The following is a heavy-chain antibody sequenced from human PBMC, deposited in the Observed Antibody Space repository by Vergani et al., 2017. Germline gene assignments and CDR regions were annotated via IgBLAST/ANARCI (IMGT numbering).Heavy chain of an antibody. CDR3: ASRYYDSSGYYYYYYGMDV. CDR1: GYTLTELS. V-gene: IGHV1-24*01. CDR2: FDPEDGET. Sequence: QVQLVQSGAEVKKPGASVKVSCKVSGYTLTELSMHWVRQAPGKGLEWMGGFDPEDGETIYAQKFQGRVTMTEDTSTDTAYMELSSLRSEDTAVYYCASRYYDSSGYYYYYYGMDVWGQGTTVTVSS. J-gene: IGHJ6*02. D-gene: IGHD3-22*01.